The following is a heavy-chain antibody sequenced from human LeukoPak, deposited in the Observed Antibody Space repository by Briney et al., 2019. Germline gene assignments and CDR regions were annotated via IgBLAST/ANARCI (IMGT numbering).Heavy chain of an antibody. Sequence: ASVKVSCKTSGYTFTGYYLHWVRQAPGQGLEWMGWINPNSSGTNYAQKFQGRVTMTRDTSISTAYMELSRLRSDDTAVYYCARDKAAAMARFDYWGQGTLVTVSS. CDR2: INPNSSGT. J-gene: IGHJ4*02. D-gene: IGHD5-18*01. CDR1: GYTFTGYY. V-gene: IGHV1-2*02. CDR3: ARDKAAAMARFDY.